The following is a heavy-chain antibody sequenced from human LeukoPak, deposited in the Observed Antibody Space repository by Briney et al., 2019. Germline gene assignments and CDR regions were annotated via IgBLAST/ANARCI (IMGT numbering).Heavy chain of an antibody. D-gene: IGHD2-2*01. CDR1: AGSISSSSYY. Sequence: PSETLSLTCTVSAGSISSSSYYWGWIRQPPGKGLEWIGSIYYSGSTYYNPSLKSRVTISVDTSKNQFSLKLSSVTAADTAVYYCARLIEYCSSTSCYPTWGQGTLVTVSS. J-gene: IGHJ5*02. V-gene: IGHV4-39*01. CDR2: IYYSGST. CDR3: ARLIEYCSSTSCYPT.